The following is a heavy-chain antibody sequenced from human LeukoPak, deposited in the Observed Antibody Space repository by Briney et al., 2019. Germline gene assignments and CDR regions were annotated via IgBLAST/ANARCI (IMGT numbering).Heavy chain of an antibody. CDR1: GGSISSSSYY. J-gene: IGHJ5*02. V-gene: IGHV4-39*07. Sequence: PSETLSLTCTVSGGSISSSSYYWGWIRQPPGKGLEWIGSIYWSGSTSYNPSLKSRVTLSVDTSKNQFSLKLTSVTAADTAMYYCVKDPIVGATVDYNWLDPWGQGTRVTVSS. CDR3: VKDPIVGATVDYNWLDP. D-gene: IGHD1-26*01. CDR2: IYWSGST.